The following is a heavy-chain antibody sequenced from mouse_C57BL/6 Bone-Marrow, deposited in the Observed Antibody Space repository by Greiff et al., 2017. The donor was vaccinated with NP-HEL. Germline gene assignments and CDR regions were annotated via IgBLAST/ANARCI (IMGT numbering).Heavy chain of an antibody. J-gene: IGHJ1*03. CDR3: VRQPVQVNFDV. D-gene: IGHD2-1*01. V-gene: IGHV10-1*01. CDR1: GFSFNTYA. CDR2: IRSKSNNYAT. Sequence: GGGLVQPKGSLKLSCAASGFSFNTYAMNWVRQAPGKGLEWVARIRSKSNNYATYYADSVKDRFTISRDDSESMLYLQMNNLKTEDTAMYYCVRQPVQVNFDVWGTGTTVTVSS.